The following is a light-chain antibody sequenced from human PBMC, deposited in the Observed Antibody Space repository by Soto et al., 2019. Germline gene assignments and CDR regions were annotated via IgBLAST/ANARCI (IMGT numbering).Light chain of an antibody. V-gene: IGLV2-8*01. CDR3: SSYAGSNHYV. J-gene: IGLJ1*01. CDR1: SSDVGGYNY. Sequence: QSALTQPPSASGSPGQSVTISCTGTSSDVGGYNYVSWYQHHPGKAPKLVIYEVSERPSGVPDRFSGSKSGDTASLTVSGLQAEDEAYYYCSSYAGSNHYVFGTGTKLTVL. CDR2: EVS.